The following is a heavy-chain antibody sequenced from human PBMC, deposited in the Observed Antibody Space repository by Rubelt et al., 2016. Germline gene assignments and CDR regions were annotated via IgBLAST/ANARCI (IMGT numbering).Heavy chain of an antibody. V-gene: IGHV4-31*03. CDR1: GGPISSGGYY. D-gene: IGHD1-26*01. CDR3: ARQGGWELRFRFDP. CDR2: IYYSGST. J-gene: IGHJ5*02. Sequence: GLVKPSRTLSLTCTVSGGPISSGGYYWSWIRQHPGKGLEWIGYIYYSGSTYYNPSLKSRVTISVDTSKNPFSLKLSPVTAADTAVYYCARQGGWELRFRFDPWGQGTLVTVSS.